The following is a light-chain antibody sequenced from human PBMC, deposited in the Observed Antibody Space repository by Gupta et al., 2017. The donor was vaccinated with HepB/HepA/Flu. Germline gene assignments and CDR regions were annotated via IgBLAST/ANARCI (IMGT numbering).Light chain of an antibody. J-gene: IGKJ1*01. CDR3: QQYDRSPRT. CDR1: QSLSSSD. V-gene: IGKV3-20*01. CDR2: GAS. Sequence: GERATLSCRDSQSLSSSDLAWYQQKPGQPPRLLIYGASNRATGIPDRFSGSGSGTDFTLTISRLEPEDFAVYYCQQYDRSPRTFGQGTKVEIK.